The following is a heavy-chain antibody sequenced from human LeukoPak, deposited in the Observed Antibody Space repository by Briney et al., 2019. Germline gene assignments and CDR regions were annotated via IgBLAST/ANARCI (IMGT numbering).Heavy chain of an antibody. Sequence: GGSLRLSCAASGFAVSSNYMTWVRQAPGKGLEWVSSISSSSSYKYYTDSVKGRFTISRDNAKNSLYLQMNSLRAEDTAVYYCARGSLGDGSLLVDYWGQGTLVTVSS. CDR2: ISSSSSYK. J-gene: IGHJ4*02. D-gene: IGHD1-26*01. CDR3: ARGSLGDGSLLVDY. CDR1: GFAVSSNY. V-gene: IGHV3-21*01.